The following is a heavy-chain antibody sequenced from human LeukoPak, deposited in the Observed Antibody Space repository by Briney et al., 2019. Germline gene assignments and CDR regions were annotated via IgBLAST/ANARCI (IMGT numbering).Heavy chain of an antibody. CDR3: ARETLHNYGAHN. CDR2: IYYSGST. D-gene: IGHD5-24*01. V-gene: IGHV4-61*01. CDR1: GGSVRSGSYY. J-gene: IGHJ4*02. Sequence: SETLSLTCTVSGGSVRSGSYYWSWVRQPPGKGLEWIGYIYYSGSTYYNPSLKSRVTISVDTSKNQFSLKLSSVTAADTAVYYCARETLHNYGAHNWGQGTLVTVSS.